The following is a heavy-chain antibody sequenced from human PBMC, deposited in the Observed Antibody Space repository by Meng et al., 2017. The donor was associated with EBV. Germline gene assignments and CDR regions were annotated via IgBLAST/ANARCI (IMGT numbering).Heavy chain of an antibody. Sequence: LQSGAGVKKPGSAVKVACRPSGGPFRSDAVSWVRQAPGQGLEWMGGLIPMVGAPHYAQKFQGRVTIIADESTSTHSMELNSLRSEDTAMYYCASESGRGFTPDYWGQGTLVTVSS. D-gene: IGHD3-10*01. J-gene: IGHJ4*02. CDR1: GGPFRSDA. CDR3: ASESGRGFTPDY. V-gene: IGHV1-69*01. CDR2: LIPMVGAP.